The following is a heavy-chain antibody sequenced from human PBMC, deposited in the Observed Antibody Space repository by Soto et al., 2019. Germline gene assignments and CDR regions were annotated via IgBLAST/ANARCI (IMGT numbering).Heavy chain of an antibody. V-gene: IGHV3-9*01. Sequence: AVGSLRLSSAASGFTFDDYAMQWVRQLAGKGLSGVSGMSWNSSSTDEAASVKGRFTIARDNAKNSLYLQMHSLRAEDTSSYYCAKDIGGRWLQVYYQCDYWGQGTLVTVAS. J-gene: IGHJ4*02. CDR3: AKDIGGRWLQVYYQCDY. CDR1: GFTFDDYA. D-gene: IGHD5-12*01. CDR2: MSWNSSST.